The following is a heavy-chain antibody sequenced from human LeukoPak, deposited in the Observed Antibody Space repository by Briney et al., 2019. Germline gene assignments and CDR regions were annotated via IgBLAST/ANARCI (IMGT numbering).Heavy chain of an antibody. V-gene: IGHV3-7*03. CDR3: VKNDGWFHLAQ. D-gene: IGHD6-19*01. J-gene: IGHJ4*02. Sequence: GGSLRLSCAVSGFNFRDHWMDWVRQAPGKGLQWVGHIKNDGSETYYLDSLKGRFSISRDNTNNAPYLQMNSLRVEDTAVYYCVKNDGWFHLAQWGQGTLVTVSS. CDR2: IKNDGSET. CDR1: GFNFRDHW.